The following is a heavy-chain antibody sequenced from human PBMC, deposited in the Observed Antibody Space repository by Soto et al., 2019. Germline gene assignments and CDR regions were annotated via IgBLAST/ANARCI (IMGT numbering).Heavy chain of an antibody. J-gene: IGHJ4*02. CDR2: INPNSGGT. CDR1: GYTFTGYY. V-gene: IGHV1-2*02. CDR3: ARETPLLYGSSWLDY. Sequence: ASVKVSCKASGYTFTGYYMHWVRQAPGQGLEWMGWINPNSGGTNYAQKFQGRVTMTRDTSISTAYMELSRLRSDDTAVYYCARETPLLYGSSWLDYWGQGTLVTVSS. D-gene: IGHD6-13*01.